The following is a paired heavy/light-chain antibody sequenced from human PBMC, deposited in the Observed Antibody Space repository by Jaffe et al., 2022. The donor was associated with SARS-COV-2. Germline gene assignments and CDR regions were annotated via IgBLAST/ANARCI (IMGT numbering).Heavy chain of an antibody. CDR3: ATSSYSP. Sequence: EVHLVDSGGGLVQPGGSLRLSCAASGFTFSSSAMSWVRQAPGKGLEWVSGISGSGDTTYYADSVKGRFTISRDNSNNMVYLQMNSLRAEDTAVYYCATSSYSPFGQGTLVTVSS. J-gene: IGHJ5*02. CDR2: ISGSGDTT. V-gene: IGHV3-23*04. D-gene: IGHD4-4*01. CDR1: GFTFSSSA.
Light chain of an antibody. J-gene: IGLJ3*02. CDR2: EVS. CDR3: SSYTSSKTRV. V-gene: IGLV2-14*01. CDR1: SSDVGGYKY. Sequence: QSALTQPASVSGSPGQSITISCTGSSSDVGGYKYVSWYQQHPGKAPKLMIYEVSNRPSGVSNRFSGSKSGNTAFLTISGLQAEDEADYYCSSYTSSKTRVFGGGTRLTVL.